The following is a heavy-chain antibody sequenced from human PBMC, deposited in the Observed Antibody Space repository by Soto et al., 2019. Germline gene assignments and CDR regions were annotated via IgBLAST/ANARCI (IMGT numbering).Heavy chain of an antibody. CDR2: IKEDGSEK. CDR1: GFDFSTYW. J-gene: IGHJ3*02. V-gene: IGHV3-7*01. CDR3: ARTKGAVAFDM. D-gene: IGHD3-16*01. Sequence: GGSLRLSCAASGFDFSTYWIGWVRQAPGKGLERVANIKEDGSEKHYVDSLKGRFTISRDNAENSLYLQVNSLRAEDTAVYSCARTKGAVAFDMWGQGTMVTVSS.